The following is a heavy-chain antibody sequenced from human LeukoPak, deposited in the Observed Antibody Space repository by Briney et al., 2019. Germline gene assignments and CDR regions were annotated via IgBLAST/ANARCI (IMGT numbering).Heavy chain of an antibody. V-gene: IGHV4-34*01. CDR3: ARRDGYNYLSY. J-gene: IGHJ4*02. CDR1: GGSFSGYY. Sequence: PSETLSLTCAVYGGSFSGYYWGWIRQPPGKGLEWIGNIYSGGNTYYTPSLKSRVTISVDTSKNQFSLKLRSVTAADTAVYYCARRDGYNYLSYWGQGTLVTVSS. CDR2: IYSGGNT. D-gene: IGHD5-24*01.